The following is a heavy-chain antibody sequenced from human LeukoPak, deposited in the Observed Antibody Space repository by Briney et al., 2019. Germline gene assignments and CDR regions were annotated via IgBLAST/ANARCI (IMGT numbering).Heavy chain of an antibody. D-gene: IGHD6-13*01. CDR1: GYTFTSYA. V-gene: IGHV1-3*01. J-gene: IGHJ4*02. CDR2: INAGNGNT. Sequence: ASVKVSCKASGYTFTSYAMHWVRQAPGQRLEWMGWINAGNGNTKYSQKFQGRVTITRDTSASTAYMELSSLRSEDTAVYYCARDPGSSSWYNYWGQGTLVTVSS. CDR3: ARDPGSSSWYNY.